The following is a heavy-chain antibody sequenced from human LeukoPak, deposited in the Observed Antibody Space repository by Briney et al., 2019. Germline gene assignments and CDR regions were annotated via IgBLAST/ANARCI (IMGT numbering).Heavy chain of an antibody. CDR1: GFTFSSYG. CDR3: AANSDGFEDY. Sequence: GRSLRLSCAASGFTFSSYGMHWVRQAPGKGLEWVAVISYDGSNKYYADSVKGRFTISRDNSKNTLYLQMNSLRAEDTAVYYCAANSDGFEDYWGQGTLVTVSS. V-gene: IGHV3-30*03. D-gene: IGHD2/OR15-2a*01. J-gene: IGHJ4*02. CDR2: ISYDGSNK.